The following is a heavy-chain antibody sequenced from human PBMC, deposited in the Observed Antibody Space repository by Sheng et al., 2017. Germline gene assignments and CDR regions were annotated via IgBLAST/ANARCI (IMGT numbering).Heavy chain of an antibody. CDR2: IYSGGST. V-gene: IGHV3-53*01. D-gene: IGHD1-1*01. J-gene: IGHJ6*02. Sequence: EVQLVESGGGLIQPGGSLRLSCAASGFTVSSNYMSWVRQAPGKGLEWVSVIYSGGSTYYADSVRGRFTISRDNSKNTVYLQMNSLRAEDTAVYYCARDTTYYYYGLDVVGPRDHGHRLL. CDR3: ARDTTYYYYGLDV. CDR1: GFTVSSNY.